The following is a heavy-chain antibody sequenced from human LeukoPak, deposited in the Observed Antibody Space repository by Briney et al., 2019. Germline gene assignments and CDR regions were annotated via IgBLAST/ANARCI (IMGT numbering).Heavy chain of an antibody. CDR1: GFTFSSYG. CDR3: AREGAPAAIYVHWFDP. CDR2: IWYDGSNK. J-gene: IGHJ5*02. Sequence: PGRSLRLSCAASGFTFSSYGMHWVRQAPGKGLEWVAVIWYDGSNKYYADSVKGRFTISRDNSKNTLYLQMNSLRAEGTAVYYCAREGAPAAIYVHWFDPWGQGTLVTVSS. V-gene: IGHV3-33*01. D-gene: IGHD2-2*01.